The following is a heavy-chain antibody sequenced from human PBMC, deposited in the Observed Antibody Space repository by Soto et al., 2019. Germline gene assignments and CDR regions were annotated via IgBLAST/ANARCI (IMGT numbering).Heavy chain of an antibody. CDR1: GGSISSSSYY. V-gene: IGHV4-39*01. J-gene: IGHJ4*02. CDR2: IYYSGST. Sequence: SETLSLTCTVSGGSISSSSYYWGWIRQPPGKGLEWIGSIYYSGSTYYNPSLKSRVTISVDTSKNQFSLKLSSVTAADTAVYYCARPHGPRFGVVSYWGQGTLVTVSS. D-gene: IGHD3-3*01. CDR3: ARPHGPRFGVVSY.